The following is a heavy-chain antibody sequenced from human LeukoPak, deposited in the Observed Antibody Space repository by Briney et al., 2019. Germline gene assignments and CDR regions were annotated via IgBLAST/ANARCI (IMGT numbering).Heavy chain of an antibody. D-gene: IGHD6-13*01. V-gene: IGHV3-7*01. CDR2: IKTDGSET. CDR3: GGFGYEAAVDL. CDR1: AFMFITYW. Sequence: PGRSLRLSCAASAFMFITYWMTWVRQAPGKGLEFVANIKTDGSETYYVDSVKGRFTISRDNTKNLVFLQMKSLRGEDAAVYHCGGFGYEAAVDLWGQGTLVTVSS. J-gene: IGHJ4*02.